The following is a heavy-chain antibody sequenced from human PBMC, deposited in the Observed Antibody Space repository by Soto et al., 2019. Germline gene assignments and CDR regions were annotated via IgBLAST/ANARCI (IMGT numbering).Heavy chain of an antibody. CDR1: GFTFSSYW. D-gene: IGHD4-17*01. V-gene: IGHV3-7*05. Sequence: EVHLVESGGGLVQPGGSLRLSCAAYGFTFSSYWMTWVRQAPGKGLEWVANIKQDGGAKYYVDSVKGRFTISRDNAKNSLYLQMNSLRAEDTAVYYCAKAIYGGNSDFGYWGQGTLVTVSS. CDR3: AKAIYGGNSDFGY. J-gene: IGHJ4*02. CDR2: IKQDGGAK.